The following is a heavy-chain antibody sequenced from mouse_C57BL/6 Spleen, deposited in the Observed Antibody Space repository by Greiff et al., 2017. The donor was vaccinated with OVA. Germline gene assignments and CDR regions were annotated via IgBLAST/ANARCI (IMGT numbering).Heavy chain of an antibody. CDR2: INPNNGGT. J-gene: IGHJ3*01. CDR1: GYTFTDYN. CDR3: ARSYDYDGPLAY. D-gene: IGHD2-4*01. Sequence: VQLQQSGPELVKPGASVKLPCKASGYTFTDYNMAWVKQSHGKSLEWIGDINPNNGGTIYNQKFKGKATLTVDKSSSTAYMELRSLTSEDTAVYYCARSYDYDGPLAYWGQGTLVTVSA. V-gene: IGHV1-18*01.